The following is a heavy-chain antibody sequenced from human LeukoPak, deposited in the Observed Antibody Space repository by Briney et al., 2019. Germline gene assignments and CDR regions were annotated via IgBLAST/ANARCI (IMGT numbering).Heavy chain of an antibody. Sequence: PSETLSLTCTVSGGSISSSYYYWSWIRQPPGKGLEWIGRIYTSGSTNYNPSLKSRVTISVDKSKNQFSLKLSSVTAADTAVYYCARDGWISGGYFDYWGQGTLVTVSS. CDR1: GGSISSSYYY. D-gene: IGHD5-12*01. CDR3: ARDGWISGGYFDY. J-gene: IGHJ4*02. V-gene: IGHV4-61*05. CDR2: IYTSGST.